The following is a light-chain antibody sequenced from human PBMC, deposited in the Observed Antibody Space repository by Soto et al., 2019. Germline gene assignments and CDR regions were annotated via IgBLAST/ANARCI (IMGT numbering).Light chain of an antibody. CDR3: QQYNNWPGWT. Sequence: EIVMTQSPATLSVSPGERATLSCRASQSVSSNLAWYQQKPGQAPRLLIYGASTRATGISARFSGSGSGTEFTLTISSLQSEDFAVYYCQQYNNWPGWTFGQGTKVEIE. J-gene: IGKJ1*01. CDR1: QSVSSN. CDR2: GAS. V-gene: IGKV3-15*01.